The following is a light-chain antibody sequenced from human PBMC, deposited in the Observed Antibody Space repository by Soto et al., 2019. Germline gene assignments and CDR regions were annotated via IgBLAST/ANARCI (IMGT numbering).Light chain of an antibody. J-gene: IGKJ2*01. CDR2: GAS. V-gene: IGKV3-15*01. CDR1: QSVSSN. CDR3: QQYNNWPYT. Sequence: EIMMTQSPVTRSVSPGERATLSCTASQSVSSNLAWYQQKPGQAPRLLIYGASTRATGIPARFSGSGSGTEFTLTISSLQSEDFAVYYCQQYNNWPYTFGQGTKLEIK.